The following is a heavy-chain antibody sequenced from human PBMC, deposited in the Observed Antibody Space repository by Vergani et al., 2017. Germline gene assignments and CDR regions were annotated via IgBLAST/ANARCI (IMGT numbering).Heavy chain of an antibody. Sequence: QLQLQESGPGLVKPSETLSLTCTVSGGSISSSSYYWGWIRQPPGKGLEWIGSIYYSGSTYYNPSLKSRVTISVDTSKNQFSLKLSSVTAADTAVYYCARIVAGSSSNWYYYYYGMDVWGQGTTVTVSS. D-gene: IGHD3-10*01. CDR2: IYYSGST. CDR1: GGSISSSSYY. V-gene: IGHV4-39*07. J-gene: IGHJ6*02. CDR3: ARIVAGSSSNWYYYYYGMDV.